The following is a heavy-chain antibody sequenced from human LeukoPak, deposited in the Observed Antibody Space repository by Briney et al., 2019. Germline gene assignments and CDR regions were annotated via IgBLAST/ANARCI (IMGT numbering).Heavy chain of an antibody. V-gene: IGHV1-69*05. CDR2: IIPIFGTA. D-gene: IGHD3-22*01. J-gene: IGHJ4*02. CDR1: GGTFSSYA. Sequence: ASVKVSCKASGGTFSSYAISWLRQAPGQGLEWMGGIIPIFGTANYAQKFQGRVTITTDESTSTAYMELSSLRSEDTAVYYCARGGPYYYDSSGYQPFDYWGQGTLVTVSS. CDR3: ARGGPYYYDSSGYQPFDY.